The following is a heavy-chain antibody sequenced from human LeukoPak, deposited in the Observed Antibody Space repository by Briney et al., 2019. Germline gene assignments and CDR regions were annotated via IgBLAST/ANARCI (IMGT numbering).Heavy chain of an antibody. J-gene: IGHJ6*03. V-gene: IGHV1-8*01. CDR3: ARVLSYESYYYYYMDV. D-gene: IGHD3-16*01. CDR2: MNPNSGNT. CDR1: GYTFTSYD. Sequence: ASVKVSCKASGYTFTSYDINWVRQATGQGLEWMGWMNPNSGNTGYAQKFQGRVTMTRNTSISTAYMELSSLRAEDTAVYYCARVLSYESYYYYYMDVWGKGTTVTISS.